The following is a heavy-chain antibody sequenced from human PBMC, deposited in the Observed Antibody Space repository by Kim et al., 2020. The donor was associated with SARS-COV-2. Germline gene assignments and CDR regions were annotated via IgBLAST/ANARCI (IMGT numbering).Heavy chain of an antibody. CDR3: ARDFEVRAYYYDSSGLQGLDY. Sequence: GGSLRLSCAASGFTFSSYSMNWVRQAPGKGLEWVSSISSSSSYIYYADSVKGRFTISRDNAKNSLYLQMNSLRAEDTAVYYCARDFEVRAYYYDSSGLQGLDYWGQGTLVTVSS. V-gene: IGHV3-21*01. J-gene: IGHJ4*02. CDR1: GFTFSSYS. CDR2: ISSSSSYI. D-gene: IGHD3-22*01.